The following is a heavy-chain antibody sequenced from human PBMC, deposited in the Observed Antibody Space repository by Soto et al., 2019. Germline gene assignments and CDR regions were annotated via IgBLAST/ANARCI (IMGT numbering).Heavy chain of an antibody. Sequence: EVQLLESGGGLVQPGGSLRLSCAASGFTFSNYAMCWVRQAPGKGPEWLSSITDSGDATYYAGSVKGRFTISRHNSMNTLYLQMNSLRVEDTAMYYCAKDDYGDPYDSWGQGTLVTVSS. CDR2: ITDSGDAT. CDR1: GFTFSNYA. CDR3: AKDDYGDPYDS. V-gene: IGHV3-23*01. J-gene: IGHJ4*02. D-gene: IGHD4-17*01.